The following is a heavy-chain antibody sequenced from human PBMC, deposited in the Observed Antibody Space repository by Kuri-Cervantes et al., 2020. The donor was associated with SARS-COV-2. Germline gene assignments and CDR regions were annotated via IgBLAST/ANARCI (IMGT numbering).Heavy chain of an antibody. V-gene: IGHV4-4*07. J-gene: IGHJ5*02. CDR2: IYTSGST. CDR1: GGSISSYY. CDR3: ARGDSRCRGSSCYNL. D-gene: IGHD2-2*02. Sequence: GSLRLSCTVSGGSISSYYWSWIRQPAGKGLEWIGRIYTSGSTNYNPSLKSRVTMSVDTSKNQFSLKLSSVTAADTAVYYCARGDSRCRGSSCYNLWGQGTLVTVSS.